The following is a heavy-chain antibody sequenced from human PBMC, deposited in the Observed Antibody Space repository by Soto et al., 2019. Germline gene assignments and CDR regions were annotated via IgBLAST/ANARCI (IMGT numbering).Heavy chain of an antibody. Sequence: SVKVSCKASGGTFSSYAISWVRQAPGQGLEWMGGIIPIFGTANYAQKFQGRVTITADESTSTAYMELSSLRSEDTAVYYCARERGDQDYYDSSGYPRDYFDYWGQGTLVTVSS. J-gene: IGHJ4*02. CDR1: GGTFSSYA. V-gene: IGHV1-69*13. CDR3: ARERGDQDYYDSSGYPRDYFDY. D-gene: IGHD3-22*01. CDR2: IIPIFGTA.